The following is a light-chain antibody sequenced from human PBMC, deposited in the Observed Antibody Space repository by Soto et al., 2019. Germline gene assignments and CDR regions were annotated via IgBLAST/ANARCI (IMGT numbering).Light chain of an antibody. CDR2: AAS. J-gene: IGKJ1*01. Sequence: DIQMTQSPSSLSASIGDSVTITCRASQTIIGYLNWYQQKPGKAPRLLTNAASNLQSGVPSRFRGSGSETDFTLTITSLQPEDFATYYCQQSYNTPRTFGQGTKVDIK. CDR3: QQSYNTPRT. CDR1: QTIIGY. V-gene: IGKV1-39*01.